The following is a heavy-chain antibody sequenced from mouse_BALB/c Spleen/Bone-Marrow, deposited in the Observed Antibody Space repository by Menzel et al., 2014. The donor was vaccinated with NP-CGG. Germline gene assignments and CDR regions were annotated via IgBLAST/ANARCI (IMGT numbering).Heavy chain of an antibody. CDR1: GYAFXSSW. J-gene: IGHJ4*01. Sequence: QVQLQQPGPELVKPGASVKISCKASGYAFXSSWMNWVKRRHGQGLEWLGRIFPGAGDTYYNGKFKGKATLTADKSSSTAYMQLSSLTSVDSAVYFCARSDGYRARDYWRQGTSVTVSS. CDR2: IFPGAGDT. V-gene: IGHV1-82*01. D-gene: IGHD2-3*01. CDR3: ARSDGYRARDY.